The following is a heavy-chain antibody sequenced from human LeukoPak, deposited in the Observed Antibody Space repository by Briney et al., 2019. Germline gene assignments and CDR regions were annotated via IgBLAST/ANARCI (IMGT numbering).Heavy chain of an antibody. V-gene: IGHV4-30-2*01. CDR3: ARGTERASWFDP. J-gene: IGHJ5*02. Sequence: PSETLSLTCAVSGGSISSGGYSWSWIRQPPGKGQEWIGYIYHSGSTYYSPSLKSRVTISVDRSKNQFSLKLSSVTAADTAVYYCARGTERASWFDPWGQGTLVTVSS. CDR2: IYHSGST. D-gene: IGHD1-1*01. CDR1: GGSISSGGYS.